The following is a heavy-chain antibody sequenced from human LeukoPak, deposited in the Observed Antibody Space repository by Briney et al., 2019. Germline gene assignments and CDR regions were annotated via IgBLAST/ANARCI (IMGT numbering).Heavy chain of an antibody. Sequence: PSETLSLTCAVYGGSFSGYYWSWIRQPPGKGLEWTGEINHSGSTNYNPSLKSRVTISVDTSKNQFSLKLSSVTAADTAVYYCAREVGRRGYSYGYPLFVYFDYWGQGTLVTVSS. CDR3: AREVGRRGYSYGYPLFVYFDY. CDR2: INHSGST. J-gene: IGHJ4*02. D-gene: IGHD5-18*01. CDR1: GGSFSGYY. V-gene: IGHV4-34*01.